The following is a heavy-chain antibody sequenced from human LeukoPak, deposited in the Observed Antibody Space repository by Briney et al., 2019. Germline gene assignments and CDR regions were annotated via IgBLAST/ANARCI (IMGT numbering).Heavy chain of an antibody. CDR1: RFTFSSYA. J-gene: IGHJ3*02. CDR2: IGGSGVNT. D-gene: IGHD6-13*01. CDR3: AKEGEQQLVRYAFDI. Sequence: LGGSLRLSCAASRFTFSSYAMSWVRQAPGKGLEWVSTIGGSGVNTYYADSVKGRFAISRDNSKNTLYLQMNSLRADDTAVYYCAKEGEQQLVRYAFDIWGQGTLVTVSS. V-gene: IGHV3-23*01.